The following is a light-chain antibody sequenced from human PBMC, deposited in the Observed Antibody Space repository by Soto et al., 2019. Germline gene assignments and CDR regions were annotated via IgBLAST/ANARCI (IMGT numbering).Light chain of an antibody. CDR3: QQYNNWWT. Sequence: EIVMTQSPATLSVSPGERATLSCRASQSVSNNLAWYQKKPGQAPRLLINDATTRATGIPGRLSGSGSGTDFTLTISSLQSEDFAGYYCQQYNNWWTFGQGTRVEIK. J-gene: IGKJ1*01. V-gene: IGKV3-15*01. CDR1: QSVSNN. CDR2: DAT.